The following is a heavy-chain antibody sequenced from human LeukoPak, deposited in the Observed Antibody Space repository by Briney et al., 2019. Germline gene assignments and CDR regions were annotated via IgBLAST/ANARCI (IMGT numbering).Heavy chain of an antibody. Sequence: PGGSLRLSCAASGFTFSSAAMSWFRQAPGKGLEWVSFIGVGGGNANYAGSVKGRFTVSRDDSQNTLYLQMNSLRAEDTAVYYCARGGWQLLGGQGTLVTVSS. V-gene: IGHV3-23*01. CDR2: IGVGGGNA. J-gene: IGHJ4*02. CDR1: GFTFSSAA. D-gene: IGHD3-10*01. CDR3: ARGGWQLL.